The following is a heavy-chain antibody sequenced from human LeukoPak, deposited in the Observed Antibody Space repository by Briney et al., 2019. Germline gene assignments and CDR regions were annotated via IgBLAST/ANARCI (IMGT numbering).Heavy chain of an antibody. V-gene: IGHV3-7*03. CDR1: GFTFSGYW. Sequence: GGSLRLSCAASGFTFSGYWMSWVRQAPGKGLEWVANIKQDGNEKYYVDSVKGQFTISRDNAKNSLYLQMNSLRAEDTAVYYCARDPNLYSGNYDTYWGQGTLVTVSS. J-gene: IGHJ4*02. D-gene: IGHD1-26*01. CDR2: IKQDGNEK. CDR3: ARDPNLYSGNYDTY.